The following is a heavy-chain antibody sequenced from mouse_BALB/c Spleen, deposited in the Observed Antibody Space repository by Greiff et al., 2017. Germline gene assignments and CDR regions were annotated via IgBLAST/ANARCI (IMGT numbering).Heavy chain of an antibody. CDR3: ARDKAYYVNYVYAMDY. CDR1: GFTFTDYY. V-gene: IGHV7-3*02. J-gene: IGHJ4*01. Sequence: EVKLVESGGGLVQPGGSLRLSCATSGFTFTDYYMSWVRQPPGKALEWLGFIRNKANGYTTEYSASVNGRFTISRDNSQSILYLQMNTLRAEDSATYYCARDKAYYVNYVYAMDYWGQGTAVTVSS. D-gene: IGHD2-10*01. CDR2: IRNKANGYTT.